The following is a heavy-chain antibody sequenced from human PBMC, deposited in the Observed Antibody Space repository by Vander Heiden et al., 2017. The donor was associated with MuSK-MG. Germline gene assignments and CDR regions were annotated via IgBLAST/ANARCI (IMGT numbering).Heavy chain of an antibody. CDR2: ITKDGSNK. CDR3: ARDTAMILGFDY. J-gene: IGHJ4*02. CDR1: GSTFHNSP. D-gene: IGHD5-18*01. Sequence: QVQRVAPREGVVQPGRSLSLFRPASGSTFHNSPLYWVRQASGKGLEWVSLITKDGSNKYYPDSVKGRFTISRDNSKNTLYLQMNSLRAEDTAMYYCARDTAMILGFDYWGEGTLVTVSS. V-gene: IGHV3-30-3*01.